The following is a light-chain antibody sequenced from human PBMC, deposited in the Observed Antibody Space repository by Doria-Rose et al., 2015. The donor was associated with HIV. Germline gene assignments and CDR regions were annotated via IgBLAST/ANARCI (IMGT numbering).Light chain of an antibody. CDR3: HQYGTSWT. V-gene: IGKV3-20*01. CDR1: QSFGSTY. CDR2: DGS. Sequence: TQSPGTLSLSPGERATLSCRASQSFGSTYLAWYQQKPGQAPSLPIYDGSTRATGIPDRFSASGSGTDFTLTSSSLEPEDFALYYCHQYGTSWTFGQGTKVEI. J-gene: IGKJ1*01.